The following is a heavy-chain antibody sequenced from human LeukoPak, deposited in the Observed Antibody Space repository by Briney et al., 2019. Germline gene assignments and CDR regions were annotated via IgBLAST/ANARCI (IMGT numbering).Heavy chain of an antibody. D-gene: IGHD4-23*01. Sequence: SQTLSLTFAISGDNVSSNSAAWNWIRQSPSRGLEWLGRKYYRSNWYNDYAVSVKRRITINPNTSKNQFSLQLNSVTPEHTAVYYCAKAGSIYGGDSFDYWGQGTLVTVSS. CDR3: AKAGSIYGGDSFDY. V-gene: IGHV6-1*01. J-gene: IGHJ4*02. CDR1: GDNVSSNSAA. CDR2: KYYRSNWYN.